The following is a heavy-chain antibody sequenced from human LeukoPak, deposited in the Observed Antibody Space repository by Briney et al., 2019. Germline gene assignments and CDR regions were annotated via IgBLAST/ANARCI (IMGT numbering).Heavy chain of an antibody. V-gene: IGHV4-61*02. CDR3: ASLRRVTVTNSYNWFDP. Sequence: SETLSLTCTVSGGSISSGSYYWSWIRQPAGKGLEWIGRIYTSGSTNYNPSLKSRVTVSVDTSKNQFSLKLSSVTAADTAVYYCASLRRVTVTNSYNWFDPWGQGTLVTVSS. D-gene: IGHD4-17*01. CDR1: GGSISSGSYY. J-gene: IGHJ5*02. CDR2: IYTSGST.